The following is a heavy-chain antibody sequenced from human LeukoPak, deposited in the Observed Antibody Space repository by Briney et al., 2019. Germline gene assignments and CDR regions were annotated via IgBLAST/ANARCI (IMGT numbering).Heavy chain of an antibody. CDR2: IRYDGSNK. V-gene: IGHV3-30*02. CDR1: GFIFSSYG. CDR3: ANDCRDDYWSGPTGY. J-gene: IGHJ4*02. Sequence: GGSLRLSCAASGFIFSSYGMHWVRQAPGKGLEWVAFIRYDGSNKYYGDSVKGRFTISRDNSKHTLDLQMNSLRPEDTAVYYCANDCRDDYWSGPTGYWGQGTLVTVSS. D-gene: IGHD3-3*01.